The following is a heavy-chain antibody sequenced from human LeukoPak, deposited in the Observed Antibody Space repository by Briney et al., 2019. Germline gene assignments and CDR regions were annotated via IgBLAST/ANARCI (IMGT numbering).Heavy chain of an antibody. V-gene: IGHV3-23*01. D-gene: IGHD1-26*01. CDR3: AKDSGSYSDDY. CDR2: IGAPGDDT. Sequence: GGSLRLSCAASGFTVSSNYMSWVRQAPGKGLEWVSSIGAPGDDTYYADSVEGRFTISRDNSMDRLYLQMSRLRDEDTAVYYCAKDSGSYSDDYWGQGTLVTVSS. CDR1: GFTVSSNY. J-gene: IGHJ4*02.